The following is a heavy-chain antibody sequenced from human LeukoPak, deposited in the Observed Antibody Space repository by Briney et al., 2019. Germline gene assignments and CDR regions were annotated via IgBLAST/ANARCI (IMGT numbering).Heavy chain of an antibody. V-gene: IGHV3-7*01. D-gene: IGHD3-9*01. CDR3: ARSGGYYDILTGYYQYYYYYYMDV. J-gene: IGHJ6*03. Sequence: GGSLRLSCAASGFTFSSYWMSWVRQAPGKGLEWVANIKQDGSEKYYVDSVKGRFTISRDNAKNSLYLRMNSLRAEDTAVYYCARSGGYYDILTGYYQYYYYYYMDVWGKGTTVTISS. CDR1: GFTFSSYW. CDR2: IKQDGSEK.